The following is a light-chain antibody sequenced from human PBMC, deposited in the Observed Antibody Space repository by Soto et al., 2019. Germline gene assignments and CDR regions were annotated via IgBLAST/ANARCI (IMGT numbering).Light chain of an antibody. Sequence: GDRVTITCRASQSVGGTLAWYQQKPGKAPKLLIYDASSLERGVPSRSSGSGSGTEFSLTISSLQPDDFATYSCQRYETYSRTFGQGTKVEIK. V-gene: IGKV1-5*01. CDR1: QSVGGT. CDR2: DAS. CDR3: QRYETYSRT. J-gene: IGKJ1*01.